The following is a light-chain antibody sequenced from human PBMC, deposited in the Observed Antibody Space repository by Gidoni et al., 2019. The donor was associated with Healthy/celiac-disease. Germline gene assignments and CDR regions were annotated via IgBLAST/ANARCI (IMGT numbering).Light chain of an antibody. CDR3: QQDNNWPPYT. Sequence: EIAMTQSPATLSVSPGERATLSCRASQSVSSNLAWYQQKPGQAPRLLIYGASTRATGIPARFSGSGSGKEFTLTISSLQSEDFAVYYCQQDNNWPPYTFGQGTKLEIK. CDR1: QSVSSN. J-gene: IGKJ2*01. V-gene: IGKV3-15*01. CDR2: GAS.